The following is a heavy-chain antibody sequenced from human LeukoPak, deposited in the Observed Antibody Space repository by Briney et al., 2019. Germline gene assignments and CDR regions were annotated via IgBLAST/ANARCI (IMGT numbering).Heavy chain of an antibody. Sequence: GGSLRLSCAASGFTFSSYGMHWVRQAPGKGLEWVAVIWYDGSNKYYADSVKGRFTISRGNSKNTLYLQMNSLRAEDTAVYYCARDGVGANGPGFDYWGQGTLVTVSS. D-gene: IGHD1-26*01. CDR1: GFTFSSYG. CDR3: ARDGVGANGPGFDY. V-gene: IGHV3-33*01. CDR2: IWYDGSNK. J-gene: IGHJ4*02.